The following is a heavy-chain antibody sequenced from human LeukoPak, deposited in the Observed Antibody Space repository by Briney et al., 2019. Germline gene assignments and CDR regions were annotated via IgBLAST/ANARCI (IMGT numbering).Heavy chain of an antibody. D-gene: IGHD1-26*01. CDR1: GFTFSSYE. CDR3: ARVGDGVGATFAYYYYYYGMDV. Sequence: GGSLRLSCAASGFTFSSYEMNWVRQAPGKGLEWVSYISSSGSTIYYADSVKGRFTISRDNAKNSLYLQMNSLRAEDTAVYYCARVGDGVGATFAYYYYYYGMDVWGQGTTVTVSS. CDR2: ISSSGSTI. V-gene: IGHV3-48*03. J-gene: IGHJ6*02.